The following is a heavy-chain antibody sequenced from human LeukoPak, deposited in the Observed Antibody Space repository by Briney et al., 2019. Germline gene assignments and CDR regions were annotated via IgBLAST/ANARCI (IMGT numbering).Heavy chain of an antibody. V-gene: IGHV4-59*01. J-gene: IGHJ4*02. CDR1: GGSISSYY. CDR2: IYYSGST. CDR3: ARRNGQDIVATFRRRYYFDY. Sequence: SETLSLTCTVSGGSISSYYWSWIRQPPGKGLEWIGYIYYSGSTNYNPSLKSRVTISVDTSKNQFSLNLSSVTAADTAVYYCARRNGQDIVATFRRRYYFDYWGQGTLVTVSS. D-gene: IGHD5-12*01.